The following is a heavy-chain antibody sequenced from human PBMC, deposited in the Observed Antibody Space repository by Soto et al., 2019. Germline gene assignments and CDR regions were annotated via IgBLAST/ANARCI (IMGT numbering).Heavy chain of an antibody. Sequence: GASVKVSCKSSGYPFTSYGISCVRQAPGQGLEWMGWISAYNGHTNYAQKLQGRVTMTTDTSTSPAYMELRSLTSDDTAVYYCARDLSIGLSDYWGQGTLVTVTS. CDR3: ARDLSIGLSDY. J-gene: IGHJ4*02. D-gene: IGHD2-21*01. V-gene: IGHV1-18*01. CDR1: GYPFTSYG. CDR2: ISAYNGHT.